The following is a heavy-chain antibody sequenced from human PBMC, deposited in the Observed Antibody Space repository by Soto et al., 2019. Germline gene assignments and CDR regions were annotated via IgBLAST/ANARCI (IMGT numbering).Heavy chain of an antibody. J-gene: IGHJ6*02. CDR2: INHSGST. V-gene: IGHV4-34*01. D-gene: IGHD5-12*01. Sequence: SETLSLTCAVYGGSFSGYYWSWIRQPPGKGLEWIGEINHSGSTNYNPSLKSRVTISVDTSKNQFSLKLSSVTAADTAVYYCARGGDGYNLGYYYYGMDVWGQGPTVS. CDR3: ARGGDGYNLGYYYYGMDV. CDR1: GGSFSGYY.